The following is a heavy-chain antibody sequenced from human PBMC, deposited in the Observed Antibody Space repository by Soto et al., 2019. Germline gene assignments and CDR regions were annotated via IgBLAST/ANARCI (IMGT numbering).Heavy chain of an antibody. J-gene: IGHJ4*02. CDR3: ARDDKDEYGADRGGFGC. CDR2: IWYDGSNK. CDR1: GFSFSIFG. V-gene: IGHV3-33*01. D-gene: IGHD2-8*01. Sequence: QVHLRESGGGVVQPGTSLRLSCAASGFSFSIFGMHWVRQAPGKGLEWVAGIWYDGSNKYYADSVKGRFSISRDNSKNTLYLQMNSLRAEDTAVYYCARDDKDEYGADRGGFGCWGQGTLVTVSS.